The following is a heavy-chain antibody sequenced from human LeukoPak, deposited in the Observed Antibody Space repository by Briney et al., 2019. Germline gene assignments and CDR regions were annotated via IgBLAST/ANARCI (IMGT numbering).Heavy chain of an antibody. CDR2: FLPGGGDT. CDR1: GYTFTSYG. CDR3: AKIKGYYSRGGMDV. V-gene: IGHV1-46*01. J-gene: IGHJ6*02. Sequence: GASVKVSCKASGYTFTSYGISWVRQAPGQGLEWMGIFLPGGGDTFYAQKFQGRVTMTSDTSTNTVYMELSSLRSDDTAVYYCAKIKGYYSRGGMDVWGQGTTVTVSS. D-gene: IGHD3-10*01.